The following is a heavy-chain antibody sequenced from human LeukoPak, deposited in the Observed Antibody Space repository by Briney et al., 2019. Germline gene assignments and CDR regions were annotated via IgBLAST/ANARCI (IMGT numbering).Heavy chain of an antibody. V-gene: IGHV3-23*01. CDR2: IGGSGGST. D-gene: IGHD2-2*01. CDR3: FGMGSLVPAAPFDY. Sequence: PGGSLRLSCAASGFTFSNYAMSWVRQAPGKGLEWVSAIGGSGGSTYYADSVKGRFTISRDNSKNTLYLQMNSLRAEDTAVYYCFGMGSLVPAAPFDYSGQGTLVTVSS. CDR1: GFTFSNYA. J-gene: IGHJ4*02.